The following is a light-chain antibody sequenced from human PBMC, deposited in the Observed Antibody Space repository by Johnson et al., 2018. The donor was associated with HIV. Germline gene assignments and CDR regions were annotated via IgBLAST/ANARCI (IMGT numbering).Light chain of an antibody. CDR1: SSNIGNNY. V-gene: IGLV1-51*01. CDR3: ATWDGTLNGRYV. J-gene: IGLJ1*01. Sequence: QSVLTQPPSMSAAPGQKVTISCSGSSSNIGNNYVSWYQQLPGTAPKLLIYDNNKRPSGIPDRFSGSKSGTSASLAISGLQAEDEADYYCATWDGTLNGRYVFGTGTKVTVL. CDR2: DNN.